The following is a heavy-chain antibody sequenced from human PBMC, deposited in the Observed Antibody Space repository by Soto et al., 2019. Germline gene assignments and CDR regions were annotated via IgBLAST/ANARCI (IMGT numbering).Heavy chain of an antibody. CDR3: AKNDYGDYYAFDI. V-gene: IGHV3-23*01. CDR2: FTGSNGST. D-gene: IGHD4-17*01. Sequence: GGSLRLSCAASGFTFTSYAMSWVRQAPGKGLEWVSTFTGSNGSTYYADSVKGRFTISRDSSKNTLYLQMNSLRAEDTAVYYCAKNDYGDYYAFDIWGQGSMVTVSS. CDR1: GFTFTSYA. J-gene: IGHJ3*02.